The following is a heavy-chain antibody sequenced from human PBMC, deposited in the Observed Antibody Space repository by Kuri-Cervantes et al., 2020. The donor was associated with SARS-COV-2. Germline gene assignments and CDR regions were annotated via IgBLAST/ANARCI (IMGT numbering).Heavy chain of an antibody. Sequence: ESLKISCTVSGGSISSSSYYWGWIRQPPGKGLEWIGSIYYSGSTYYNPSLKSRVTISVDTSKNQFSLKLSSVTAADTAVYYCARHSGGGDDAFDIWGQGTMVTVSS. CDR2: IYYSGST. D-gene: IGHD2-21*01. CDR3: ARHSGGGDDAFDI. V-gene: IGHV4-39*01. CDR1: GGSISSSSYY. J-gene: IGHJ3*02.